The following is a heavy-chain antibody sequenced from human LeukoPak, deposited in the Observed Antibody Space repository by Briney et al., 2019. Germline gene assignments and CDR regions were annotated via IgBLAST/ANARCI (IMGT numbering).Heavy chain of an antibody. CDR1: GYTFTGYY. D-gene: IGHD5-18*01. CDR3: ARDTAMVTYWFDP. V-gene: IGHV1-2*02. CDR2: INPNSGGT. J-gene: IGHJ5*02. Sequence: ASVKGSSTASGYTFTGYYIHWVRQAPGQGLEWMGWINPNSGGTNYAQKFQGRVTMTRDTSISTAYMELSRLRSDDTAVYYCARDTAMVTYWFDPWGQGTLVTVSS.